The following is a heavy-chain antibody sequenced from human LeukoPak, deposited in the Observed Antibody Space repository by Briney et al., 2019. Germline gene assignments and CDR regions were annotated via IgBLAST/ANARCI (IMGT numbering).Heavy chain of an antibody. D-gene: IGHD2-15*01. J-gene: IGHJ4*02. CDR2: ISAYNGNT. CDR3: ARDSGIVVVVAAADY. V-gene: IGHV1-18*01. Sequence: GASVKVSCKASGYTFTSYGISWVRQAPGQGLEWMGWISAYNGNTNYAQNLQGRVTMTTDTSTSTAYMELRGLRSDDTAVYYCARDSGIVVVVAAADYWGQGTLVTVSS. CDR1: GYTFTSYG.